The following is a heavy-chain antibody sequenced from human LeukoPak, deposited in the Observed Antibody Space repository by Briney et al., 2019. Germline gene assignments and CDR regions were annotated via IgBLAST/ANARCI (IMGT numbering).Heavy chain of an antibody. CDR1: GGSISSYY. Sequence: SETLSLTCTVSGGSISSYYCSWIRQPPGKGLEWIGYIYYSGSTNYNPSLKSRVTISVDTSNNQFSLKLSYVTAADTAVYYCAREHNYFDYWGQGTLVTVSS. V-gene: IGHV4-59*01. J-gene: IGHJ4*02. CDR3: AREHNYFDY. CDR2: IYYSGST.